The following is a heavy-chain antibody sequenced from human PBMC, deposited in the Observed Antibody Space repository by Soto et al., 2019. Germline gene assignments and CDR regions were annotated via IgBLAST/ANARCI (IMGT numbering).Heavy chain of an antibody. Sequence: GASVKVSCKASGGTFIIYAISWVRQAPGQGLEWMGGIIPILGTANYAQKFQGRVTITADESTSTAYMELSSLRSEDTAVYYCARDQGYCSGGSCYSYYYYGMDVWGQGTTVTVSS. D-gene: IGHD2-15*01. V-gene: IGHV1-69*13. CDR2: IIPILGTA. J-gene: IGHJ6*02. CDR3: ARDQGYCSGGSCYSYYYYGMDV. CDR1: GGTFIIYA.